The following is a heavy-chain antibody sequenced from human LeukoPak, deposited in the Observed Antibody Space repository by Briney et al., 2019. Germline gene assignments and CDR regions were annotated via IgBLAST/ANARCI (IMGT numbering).Heavy chain of an antibody. J-gene: IGHJ4*02. CDR2: IYTSGST. Sequence: SETLSLTCTVSGGSISSYYWSWIRQPAGKGLEWIGRIYTSGSTNYNPSLKSRVTMSVDTSENQFSLKLSSVTAADTAVYYCARARVLRGGSSFVYDYWGQGTLVTVSS. D-gene: IGHD1-26*01. V-gene: IGHV4-4*07. CDR3: ARARVLRGGSSFVYDY. CDR1: GGSISSYY.